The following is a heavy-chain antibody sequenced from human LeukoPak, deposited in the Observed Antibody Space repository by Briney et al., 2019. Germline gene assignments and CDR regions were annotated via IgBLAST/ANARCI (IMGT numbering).Heavy chain of an antibody. V-gene: IGHV1-2*02. CDR2: INPNSGGT. J-gene: IGHJ4*02. Sequence: ASVKVSCKASGYTLTGYYMHWVRQAPGQGLEWMGWINPNSGGTNYAQKFQGRVTMTRDTSISTAYMELSRLRSDDTAVYYCARDRRGIVVVPAEYDYWGQGTLVTVSS. CDR1: GYTLTGYY. CDR3: ARDRRGIVVVPAEYDY. D-gene: IGHD2-2*01.